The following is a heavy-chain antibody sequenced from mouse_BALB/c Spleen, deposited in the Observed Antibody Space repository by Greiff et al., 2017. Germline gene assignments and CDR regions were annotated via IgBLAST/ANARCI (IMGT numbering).Heavy chain of an antibody. D-gene: IGHD1-1*01. V-gene: IGHV1-18*01. Sequence: EVQLVESGPELVKPGASMKISCKASGYSFTGYTMNWVKQSHGKNLEWIGLINPYNGGTSYNQKFKGKATLTVDKSSSTAYMELLSLTSEDSAVYYCAREYYGSPYAMDYWGQGTSVTVSS. CDR1: GYSFTGYT. J-gene: IGHJ4*01. CDR2: INPYNGGT. CDR3: AREYYGSPYAMDY.